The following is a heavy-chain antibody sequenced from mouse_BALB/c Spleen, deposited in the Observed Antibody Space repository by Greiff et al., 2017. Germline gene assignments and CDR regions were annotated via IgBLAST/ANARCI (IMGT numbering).Heavy chain of an antibody. D-gene: IGHD2-3*01. V-gene: IGHV5-12-1*01. Sequence: EVHLVESGGGLVKPGGSLKLSCAASGFAFSSYDMSWVRQTPEKRLEWVAYISSGGGSTYYPDTVKGRFTISRDNAKNTLYLQMSSLKSEDTAMYYCARSYDGYLAWFAYWGQGTLVTVSA. CDR2: ISSGGGST. CDR1: GFAFSSYD. J-gene: IGHJ3*01. CDR3: ARSYDGYLAWFAY.